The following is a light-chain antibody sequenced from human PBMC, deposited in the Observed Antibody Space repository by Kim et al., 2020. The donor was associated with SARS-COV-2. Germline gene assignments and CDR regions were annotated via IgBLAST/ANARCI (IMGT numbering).Light chain of an antibody. J-gene: IGLJ3*02. CDR2: EVS. V-gene: IGLV2-23*02. CDR3: CSYAGSSTWV. CDR1: SSDVGSYNL. Sequence: GQSIIISCTGTSSDVGSYNLVSWYQQHPGKATKLMIYEVSKRPSGVSNRFSGSKSGNTASLTISGLQAEDEADYYCCSYAGSSTWVFGGGTKLTVL.